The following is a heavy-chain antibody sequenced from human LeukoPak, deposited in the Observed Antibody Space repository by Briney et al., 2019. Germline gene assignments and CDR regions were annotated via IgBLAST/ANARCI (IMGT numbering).Heavy chain of an antibody. CDR3: AKVVSSGWYVGDY. CDR2: IKQDGSEK. J-gene: IGHJ4*02. D-gene: IGHD6-19*01. CDR1: GFTFSSYW. Sequence: PGGSLRLSCAASGFTFSSYWMSWVRQAPGKGLEWVANIKQDGSEKYYVDSVKGRFTISRDNAKNSLYLQMNSLRAEDTAVYYCAKVVSSGWYVGDYWGQGTLVTVSS. V-gene: IGHV3-7*03.